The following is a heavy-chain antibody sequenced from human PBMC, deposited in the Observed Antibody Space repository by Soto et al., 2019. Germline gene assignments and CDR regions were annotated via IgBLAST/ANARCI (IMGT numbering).Heavy chain of an antibody. CDR2: IYYSGST. Sequence: QVQLQESGPGLVKPSQTLSLTCTVSGGSISSGGYYWSWIRQHPGKGLEWIGYIYYSGSTYYNPSLTSRVTISVDTSKNQFSLKLISVTAADTAVYYCARDGKLGAYYDYYRDVWGKGTTVTVSS. CDR1: GGSISSGGYY. D-gene: IGHD3-16*01. J-gene: IGHJ6*03. CDR3: ARDGKLGAYYDYYRDV. V-gene: IGHV4-31*03.